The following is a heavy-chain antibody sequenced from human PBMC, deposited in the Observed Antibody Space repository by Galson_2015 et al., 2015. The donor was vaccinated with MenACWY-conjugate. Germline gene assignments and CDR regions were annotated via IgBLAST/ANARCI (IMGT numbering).Heavy chain of an antibody. CDR2: IYPGDFDT. CDR1: GYDFSDFW. J-gene: IGHJ4*02. CDR3: ARGGRGPAASFHY. Sequence: QSGAEVKKPGESLKMSCQGSGYDFSDFWIGWVRQMPGKGLEWMGIIYPGDFDTRYSPSFQGQVTVSADKATSAAYLQWNNLKASDTAMYYCARGGRGPAASFHYWGQGTL. D-gene: IGHD2-2*01. V-gene: IGHV5-51*01.